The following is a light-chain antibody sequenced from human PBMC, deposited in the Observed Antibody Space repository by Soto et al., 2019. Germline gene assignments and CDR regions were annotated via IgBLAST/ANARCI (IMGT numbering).Light chain of an antibody. CDR1: QSISSW. Sequence: DIQINQSPSTLSASVGDRVTITCRASQSISSWLAWYQQKPGKAPKLLIFDSSSLQSGVPSRFSGSGSGTEFSLTISSLQPDDFAMYYCQQYNSYSKTFGQGTKVEIK. CDR2: DSS. V-gene: IGKV1-5*01. J-gene: IGKJ1*01. CDR3: QQYNSYSKT.